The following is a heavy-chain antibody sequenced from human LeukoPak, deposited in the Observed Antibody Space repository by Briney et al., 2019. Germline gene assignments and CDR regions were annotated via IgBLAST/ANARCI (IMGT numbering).Heavy chain of an antibody. Sequence: PSETLSLTCTVSGGSISSYYWSWIRQPPGKGLEWIGYIYYSGSTYYNPSLKSRVTISVDTSKNQFSLKLSSVTAADTAVYYCARAERGYSGYEFGYWGQGTLVTVSS. J-gene: IGHJ4*02. CDR1: GGSISSYY. D-gene: IGHD5-12*01. CDR3: ARAERGYSGYEFGY. V-gene: IGHV4-59*06. CDR2: IYYSGST.